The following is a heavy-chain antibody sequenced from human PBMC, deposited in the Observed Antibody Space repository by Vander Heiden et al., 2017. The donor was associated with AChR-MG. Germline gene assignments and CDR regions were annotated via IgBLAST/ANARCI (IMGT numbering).Heavy chain of an antibody. CDR2: IRSKANSYAT. Sequence: EVQLVESGGGLVQPGGSLTLCCAASGFTFSRSAMHWVRQASGKGLEWVGRIRSKANSYATAYAASVKGRFTISRDDSKNTAYLQMNSLKTEDTAVYYCTRHEEWELTVAFDIWGQGTMVTVSS. J-gene: IGHJ3*02. CDR1: GFTFSRSA. D-gene: IGHD1-26*01. CDR3: TRHEEWELTVAFDI. V-gene: IGHV3-73*02.